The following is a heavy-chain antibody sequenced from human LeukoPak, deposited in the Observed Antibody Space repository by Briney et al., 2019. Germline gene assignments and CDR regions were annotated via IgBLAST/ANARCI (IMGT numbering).Heavy chain of an antibody. CDR2: INPNSGGT. V-gene: IGHV1-2*02. D-gene: IGHD3-22*01. Sequence: ASVKVSCKASGYTFTGYYMHWVRQAPGQGLEWMGWINPNSGGTNYAQKFQGKVTMTRDTSISTAYMELSRLRSDDTAVYYCARERGNYYDSSGYYPEYFQHWGQGTLVTVSS. CDR3: ARERGNYYDSSGYYPEYFQH. J-gene: IGHJ1*01. CDR1: GYTFTGYY.